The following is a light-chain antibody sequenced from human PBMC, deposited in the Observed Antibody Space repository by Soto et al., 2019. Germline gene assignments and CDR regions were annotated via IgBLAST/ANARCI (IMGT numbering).Light chain of an antibody. Sequence: QCALTQPASVSGSPVESITISCTGTSSDVGGYNYVSWYQQHPGKAPKLMIYDVSNRPSGVSNRFSGSKSGNTASLTISGLQAEDEADYYCSSYTSSSTLFGTGTKVTVL. CDR2: DVS. V-gene: IGLV2-14*01. J-gene: IGLJ1*01. CDR1: SSDVGGYNY. CDR3: SSYTSSSTL.